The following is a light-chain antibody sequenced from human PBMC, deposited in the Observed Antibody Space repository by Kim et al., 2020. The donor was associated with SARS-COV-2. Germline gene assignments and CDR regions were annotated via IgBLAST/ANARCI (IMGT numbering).Light chain of an antibody. J-gene: IGLJ2*01. V-gene: IGLV3-19*01. CDR1: SIRSYY. CDR3: NSRDSKDNVV. Sequence: VAMGQTVRITCQGDSIRSYYATWYQQKPGQAPILVIYGKNNRPSGIPDRFSSSSSGNTASLTITGTQAGDESDYYCNSRDSKDNVVFGGGTQLTVL. CDR2: GKN.